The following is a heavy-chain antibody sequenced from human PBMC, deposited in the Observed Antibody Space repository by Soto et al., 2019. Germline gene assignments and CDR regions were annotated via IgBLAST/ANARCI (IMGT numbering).Heavy chain of an antibody. V-gene: IGHV1-8*01. J-gene: IGHJ5*02. CDR1: GYTFTNFD. CDR2: INPNSDTT. D-gene: IGHD3-10*01. CDR3: AKPYYNGWSFFTA. Sequence: ASVKVSFKASGYTFTNFDIHWVRQATGQGLEWMGWINPNSDTTNYAQKFQDRVTMTRNTSIDTAYMEVSSLRSEDTAIYYWAKPYYNGWSFFTAWGQGTLVTVSS.